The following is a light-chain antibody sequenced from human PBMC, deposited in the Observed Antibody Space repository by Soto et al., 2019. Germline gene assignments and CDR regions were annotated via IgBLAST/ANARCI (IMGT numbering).Light chain of an antibody. Sequence: DIQLTQSPSLLSASVGDRVTITCLASHDISTYLAWYQQKPGKAPKPMIYEASTLQSGVPSRFSGSGSGTEFTLTISGLLPEDFATYHCQQLNTLPFTFGQGTRLEIK. CDR1: HDISTY. V-gene: IGKV1-9*01. J-gene: IGKJ5*01. CDR3: QQLNTLPFT. CDR2: EAS.